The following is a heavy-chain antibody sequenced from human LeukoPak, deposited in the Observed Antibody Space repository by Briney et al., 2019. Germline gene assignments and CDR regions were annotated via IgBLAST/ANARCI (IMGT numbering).Heavy chain of an antibody. V-gene: IGHV4-34*01. CDR1: GGSFSGYY. D-gene: IGHD3-3*01. CDR2: INHSGST. Sequence: SETLSLTCAVYGGSFSGYYWSWIRQPPGKGLEWIGEINHSGSTNYNPSLKSRVTISVDTSKRQFSLRMNSVTAADTAAYFCAGYYSSIYGMDVWGQGTSVTVSS. CDR3: AGYYSSIYGMDV. J-gene: IGHJ6*02.